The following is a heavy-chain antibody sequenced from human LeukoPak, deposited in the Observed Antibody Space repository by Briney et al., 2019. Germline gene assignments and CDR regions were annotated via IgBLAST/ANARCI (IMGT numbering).Heavy chain of an antibody. CDR2: IYHSGST. D-gene: IGHD1-1*01. V-gene: IGHV4-30-2*01. J-gene: IGHJ3*02. Sequence: SETLSLTCAVSGGFISSGGYSWSWIRQPPGKGLEWIGYIYHSGSTYYNPSLKSRVTISVDRSKNQFSLKLSSVTAADTAVYYCAREDTGAFDIWGQGTMVTVSS. CDR1: GGFISSGGYS. CDR3: AREDTGAFDI.